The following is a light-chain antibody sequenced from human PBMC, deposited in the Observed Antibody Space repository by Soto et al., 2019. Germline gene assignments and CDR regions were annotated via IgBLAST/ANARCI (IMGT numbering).Light chain of an antibody. CDR2: EVS. CDR1: SSDVGGYKY. J-gene: IGLJ1*01. CDR3: CSHAGSYTYV. V-gene: IGLV2-11*01. Sequence: QSALTQPRSVSGSPGQSVTISCTGTSSDVGGYKYVSWYQQHPGKAPKVMIYEVSKRPSGVPDRFSGSKSGNTASLTISGLQADDEADYYCCSHAGSYTYVFGTGTKLTVL.